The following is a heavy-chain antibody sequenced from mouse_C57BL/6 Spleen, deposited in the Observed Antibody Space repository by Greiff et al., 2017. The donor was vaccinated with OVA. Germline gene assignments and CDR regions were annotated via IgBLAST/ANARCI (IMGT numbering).Heavy chain of an antibody. CDR1: GFSLTSYG. V-gene: IGHV2-2*01. CDR2: IWSGGST. Sequence: VQVVESGPGLVQPSQSLSITCTVSGFSLTSYGVHWVRQSPGTGLEWLGVIWSGGSTDYNAAFIYRMSIIKDNSKSQVFFKMNSLQADDTAIYYCARNPPLLTGYCDVWGTGTTVTVSS. CDR3: ARNPPLLTGYCDV. J-gene: IGHJ1*03.